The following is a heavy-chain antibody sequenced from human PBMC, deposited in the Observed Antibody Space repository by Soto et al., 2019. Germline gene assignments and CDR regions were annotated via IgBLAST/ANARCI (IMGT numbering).Heavy chain of an antibody. J-gene: IGHJ4*02. Sequence: GGSLRLSCAASGFTFSGFSMNWVRQAPGKGLEWVSSVTSSPSSMFYADSVKGRFTISRDDAKDPLFLQMNSLRADDTAVYYCAREADFASSGYVLDYWGLGTLDTVSS. V-gene: IGHV3-21*01. D-gene: IGHD3-22*01. CDR1: GFTFSGFS. CDR3: AREADFASSGYVLDY. CDR2: VTSSPSSM.